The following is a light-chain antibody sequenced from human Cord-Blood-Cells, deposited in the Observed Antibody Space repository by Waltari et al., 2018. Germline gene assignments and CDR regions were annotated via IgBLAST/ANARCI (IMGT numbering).Light chain of an antibody. CDR3: LLYYGGAQLWV. V-gene: IGLV7-43*01. Sequence: QTVVTQEPSLTVSPGGTVTLTCASSTGAVTSGYYPNWFQQKPGQAPRALIYSTSNKHPGPPARFAGSLLGGKAALTLSGVQPEDEAEYYCLLYYGGAQLWVFGGGTKLTVL. CDR2: STS. CDR1: TGAVTSGYY. J-gene: IGLJ3*02.